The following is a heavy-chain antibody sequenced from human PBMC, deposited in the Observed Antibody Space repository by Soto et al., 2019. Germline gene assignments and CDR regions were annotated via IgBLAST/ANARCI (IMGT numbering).Heavy chain of an antibody. CDR1: GGTFSSYT. J-gene: IGHJ4*02. Sequence: QVQLVQSGAEVKKPGSSVKVSCKASGGTFSSYTISWVRQAPGQGLEWMGRIIPILGIANYAQKFQVRVTITGDKSTSTAYMELSSLRSEDTAVYYCARDGYYYDSSGSQILDYWGQGTLVTVSS. V-gene: IGHV1-69*08. D-gene: IGHD3-22*01. CDR2: IIPILGIA. CDR3: ARDGYYYDSSGSQILDY.